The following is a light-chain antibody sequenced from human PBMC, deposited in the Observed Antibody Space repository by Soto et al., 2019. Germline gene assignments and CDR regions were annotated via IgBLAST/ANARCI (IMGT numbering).Light chain of an antibody. Sequence: EIVLTHSPGTLSLSPGERATLSCRASQSVSSSYLAWYQQKPGQAPRLLIYGASSRATGIPDRFSGSGSGTDFTLTISRLEPEDFAVYYCHQYGSSPLITFGQGTRLE. CDR3: HQYGSSPLIT. J-gene: IGKJ5*01. CDR1: QSVSSSY. CDR2: GAS. V-gene: IGKV3-20*01.